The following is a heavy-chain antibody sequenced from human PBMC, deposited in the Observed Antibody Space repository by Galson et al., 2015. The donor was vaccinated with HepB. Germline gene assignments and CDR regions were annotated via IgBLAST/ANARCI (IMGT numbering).Heavy chain of an antibody. CDR2: IIPLFGTA. J-gene: IGHJ2*01. Sequence: SVKVSCKASGGTFSSYAITWVRQAPGHALEWMGGIIPLFGTAHYAQKFQGRVTITADKSTSTAYMESSSLRSDDTAVYYCARDAANGNWYFDLWGRGTLVTVSS. D-gene: IGHD2-8*01. CDR1: GGTFSSYA. CDR3: ARDAANGNWYFDL. V-gene: IGHV1-69*06.